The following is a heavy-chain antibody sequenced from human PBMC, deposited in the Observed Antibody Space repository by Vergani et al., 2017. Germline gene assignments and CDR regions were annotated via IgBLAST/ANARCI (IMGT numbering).Heavy chain of an antibody. J-gene: IGHJ4*02. D-gene: IGHD3-10*01. CDR3: ARVPGSGSYLDY. CDR1: GGSMSSVGYY. V-gene: IGHV4-31*11. CDR2: IFYSGTT. Sequence: QVQLQESGPGAVKPSQTLSLTCAVSGGSMSSVGYYWTWIRQSAGKRLEWIGYIFYSGTTYDNPSLRSRLTISVDTSQNQFSLKLSSVTAADTAVYYCARVPGSGSYLDYWGQGTLVTVSS.